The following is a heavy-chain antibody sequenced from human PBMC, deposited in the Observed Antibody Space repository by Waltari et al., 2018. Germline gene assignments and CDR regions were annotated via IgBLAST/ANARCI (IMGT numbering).Heavy chain of an antibody. CDR2: KWYDGSNK. D-gene: IGHD3-22*01. J-gene: IGHJ3*02. CDR1: GFTFSSYG. CDR3: AKGLPYYYDSSAQGSAFDI. Sequence: QVQLVESGGGVVQPGRSLRLSCAASGFTFSSYGMPWVRQAPGTGREWGAVKWYDGSNKYYADSVKGRFTISRDNSKNTLYLQMNSLRAEDTAMYYCAKGLPYYYDSSAQGSAFDIWGQGTMVTVSS. V-gene: IGHV3-30*18.